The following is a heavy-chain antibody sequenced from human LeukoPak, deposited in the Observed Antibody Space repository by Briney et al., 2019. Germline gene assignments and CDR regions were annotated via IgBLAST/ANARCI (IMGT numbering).Heavy chain of an antibody. CDR1: GYTFTSSD. D-gene: IGHD6-13*01. Sequence: ASVKVSCKASGYTFTSSDINWVRPATGQGLEWMGWMNPKTDKTGYARNFQGRVNMTKNISISTAYMEVSSLTYEDTAIYYCARGRPGLASAGIYDFWGQGTLITVSS. CDR2: MNPKTDKT. J-gene: IGHJ4*02. V-gene: IGHV1-8*01. CDR3: ARGRPGLASAGIYDF.